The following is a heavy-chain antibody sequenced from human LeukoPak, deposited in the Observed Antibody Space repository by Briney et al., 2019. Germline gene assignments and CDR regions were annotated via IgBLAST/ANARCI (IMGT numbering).Heavy chain of an antibody. D-gene: IGHD6-6*01. CDR1: GGSFSGYY. CDR2: IKHSGST. V-gene: IGHV4-34*01. J-gene: IGHJ4*02. CDR3: ARGRIAARPSYFDY. Sequence: SETLSLTCAVYGGSFSGYYWSWIRQPPGKGLEWIGEIKHSGSTNYNPSLKSRVTISVDTSKNQFSLKLSSVTAADTAVYYCARGRIAARPSYFDYWGQGTLVTVSS.